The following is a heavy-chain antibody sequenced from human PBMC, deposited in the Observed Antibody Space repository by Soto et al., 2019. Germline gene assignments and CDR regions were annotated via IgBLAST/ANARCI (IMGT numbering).Heavy chain of an antibody. CDR2: IWYDGSNK. CDR1: GFTFSSYG. J-gene: IGHJ3*02. V-gene: IGHV3-33*01. Sequence: GGSLRLSCAASGFTFSSYGMHWVRQAPGKGLEWVAVIWYDGSNKYYADSVKGRFTISRDNSKNTLYLQMNSLRAEDTAVYYCARLSPATYYYDSSGYSHDAFDIWGQGTMVTVSS. D-gene: IGHD3-22*01. CDR3: ARLSPATYYYDSSGYSHDAFDI.